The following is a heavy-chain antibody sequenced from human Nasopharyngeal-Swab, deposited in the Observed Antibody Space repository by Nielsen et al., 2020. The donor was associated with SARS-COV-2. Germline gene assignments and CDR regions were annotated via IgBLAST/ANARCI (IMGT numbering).Heavy chain of an antibody. CDR2: IYPDDSDT. CDR1: GYRFKNYW. V-gene: IGHV5-51*01. Sequence: GGSLRLSCKGSGYRFKNYWIAWVRQMPGKGLEWMGIIYPDDSDTRYSPSFQGQVTISADKSISTAYLQWSSLKASDTAMYYCARRISSSEYYFDYWGQGTLVTVSS. D-gene: IGHD6-13*01. CDR3: ARRISSSEYYFDY. J-gene: IGHJ4*02.